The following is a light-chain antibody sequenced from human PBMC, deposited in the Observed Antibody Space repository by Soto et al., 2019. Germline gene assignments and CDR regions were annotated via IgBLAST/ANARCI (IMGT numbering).Light chain of an antibody. CDR2: WAS. CDR1: RSVLYSSNNKNY. CDR3: QQYYSTPWT. J-gene: IGKJ1*01. Sequence: DIVMTQSSDSLAVSLGESATINCKSSRSVLYSSNNKNYLAWYQQKPGQPPKXIIYWASTRESGVPDRFSGSGSGTDFTLTISSLQAEDVAVYYCQQYYSTPWTFGQGTKVDIK. V-gene: IGKV4-1*01.